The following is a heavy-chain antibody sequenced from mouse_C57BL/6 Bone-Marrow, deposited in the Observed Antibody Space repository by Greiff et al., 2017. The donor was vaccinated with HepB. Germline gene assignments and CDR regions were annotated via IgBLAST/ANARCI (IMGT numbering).Heavy chain of an antibody. CDR3: AREGLPHYYTMDY. Sequence: EVKLMESGGGLVQPGESLKLSCESNEYEFPSHDMSWVRKTPEKRLELVAAINSDGGSTYYPDTMERRFIISRDNTKKTLYLQLSSLRSEDTALYYCAREGLPHYYTMDYWGQGTSVTVSS. D-gene: IGHD3-1*01. V-gene: IGHV5-2*01. CDR2: INSDGGST. CDR1: EYEFPSHD. J-gene: IGHJ4*01.